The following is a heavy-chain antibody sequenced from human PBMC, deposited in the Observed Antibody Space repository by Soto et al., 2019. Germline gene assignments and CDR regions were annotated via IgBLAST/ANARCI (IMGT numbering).Heavy chain of an antibody. CDR1: GFTFSSYA. J-gene: IGHJ4*02. V-gene: IGHV3-23*01. CDR3: ARVQYSGYDYSAPYFDY. CDR2: ISGGGRSR. Sequence: PGGSLRLSCAASGFTFSSYAMSWVRQAPGKGLEWVSVISGGGRSRYYADSVKGRFTISRDNAKNSLYLQMNSLRAEDTAVYYCARVQYSGYDYSAPYFDYWGQGTLVTVSS. D-gene: IGHD5-12*01.